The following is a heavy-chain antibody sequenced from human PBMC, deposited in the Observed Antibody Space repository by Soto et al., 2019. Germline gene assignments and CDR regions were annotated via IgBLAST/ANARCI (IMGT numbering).Heavy chain of an antibody. CDR1: GYTFTSYG. V-gene: IGHV1-18*04. Sequence: VASVKVSCKASGYTFTSYGISWVRQAPGQGLEWMGWISAYNGNTNYAQKLQGRVTMTTDTSTSTAYMELRSLRSDDTAVYYCARDWAYYYDSSGYYPGSDYWGQGTLVTVSS. J-gene: IGHJ4*02. CDR2: ISAYNGNT. D-gene: IGHD3-22*01. CDR3: ARDWAYYYDSSGYYPGSDY.